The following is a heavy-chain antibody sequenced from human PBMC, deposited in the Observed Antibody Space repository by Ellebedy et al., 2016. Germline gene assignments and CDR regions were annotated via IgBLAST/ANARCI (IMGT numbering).Heavy chain of an antibody. CDR1: GYSLTELS. D-gene: IGHD6-13*01. Sequence: ASAKVSCKVSGYSLTELSMHWVRQAPGKGLEWMGGFDPEDGETIYAQKFQGRVTMTEDTSTDTAYMELSSLRSEDTAVYYCATDLWGIAATGTMYWGQGTLVTVSS. J-gene: IGHJ4*02. V-gene: IGHV1-24*01. CDR2: FDPEDGET. CDR3: ATDLWGIAATGTMY.